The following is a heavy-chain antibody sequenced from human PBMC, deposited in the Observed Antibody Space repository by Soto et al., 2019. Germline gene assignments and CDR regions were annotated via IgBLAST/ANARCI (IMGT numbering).Heavy chain of an antibody. D-gene: IGHD3-10*01. V-gene: IGHV3-30-3*01. Sequence: GGSLRLSCAASGFTFSSYAMHWVRQAPGKGLEWVAVISYDGSNKYYADSVKGRFTISRDNSKNTLYLQMNSLRAEDTAVYYCARDKGVRYWGQGTLVTVSS. CDR1: GFTFSSYA. J-gene: IGHJ4*02. CDR2: ISYDGSNK. CDR3: ARDKGVRY.